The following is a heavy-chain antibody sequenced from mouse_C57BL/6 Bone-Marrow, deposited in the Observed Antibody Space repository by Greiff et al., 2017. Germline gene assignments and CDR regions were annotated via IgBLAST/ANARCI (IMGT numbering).Heavy chain of an antibody. CDR2: IYPRSGNT. V-gene: IGHV1-81*01. D-gene: IGHD1-1*01. CDR3: AGTVKDDAMDY. J-gene: IGHJ4*01. CDR1: GYTFTSYG. Sequence: QVQLKESGAELARPGASVKLSCKASGYTFTSYGISWVKQRTGQGLEWIGEIYPRSGNTYYNEKFKGKATLTADKSSSTAYMELRSLTSEDTSVYFCAGTVKDDAMDYWGQGTSVTVSS.